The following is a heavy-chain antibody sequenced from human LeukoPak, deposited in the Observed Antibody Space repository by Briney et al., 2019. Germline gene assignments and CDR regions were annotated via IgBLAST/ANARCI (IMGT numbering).Heavy chain of an antibody. Sequence: GGSLRLSCAASAFTFSNYAMSWVRQAPGKGLEWVSGISGSGGSTYYADSVKGRFTISRDNSKNTLYLQINSLRAEDTAVYYCAKGFTVTTYGLGVDYWGQGTLVTVSS. V-gene: IGHV3-23*01. CDR3: AKGFTVTTYGLGVDY. D-gene: IGHD4-17*01. CDR2: ISGSGGST. J-gene: IGHJ4*02. CDR1: AFTFSNYA.